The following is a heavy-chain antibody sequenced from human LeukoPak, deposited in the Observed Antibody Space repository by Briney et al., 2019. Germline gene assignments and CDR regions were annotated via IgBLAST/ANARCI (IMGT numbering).Heavy chain of an antibody. CDR2: IYYSGST. J-gene: IGHJ5*02. Sequence: SETLSLTCTVSGGSISSGDYYWSWIRQPPGKGLEWIGYIYYSGSTYYNPSLKSRVTISVDTSKNQFSLKLSSVTAADTAVYYCVRGVDSGDNNWFDPWGQGTLVTVSS. CDR1: GGSISSGDYY. V-gene: IGHV4-30-4*08. D-gene: IGHD1-26*01. CDR3: VRGVDSGDNNWFDP.